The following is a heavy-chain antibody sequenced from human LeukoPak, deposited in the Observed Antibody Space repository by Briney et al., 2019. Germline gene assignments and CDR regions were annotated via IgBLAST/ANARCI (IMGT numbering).Heavy chain of an antibody. Sequence: GGSLTLSCAVSGFTFSSYALSWVRQAPGKGLEWVSAISGSGGSTYYAASVKGRFTISRDNSKNPLYLQMNSLRAEDTAVYYCAKEGFDFRYGMDVWGQGTTVTVSS. J-gene: IGHJ6*02. D-gene: IGHD3-10*01. CDR2: ISGSGGST. V-gene: IGHV3-23*01. CDR3: AKEGFDFRYGMDV. CDR1: GFTFSSYA.